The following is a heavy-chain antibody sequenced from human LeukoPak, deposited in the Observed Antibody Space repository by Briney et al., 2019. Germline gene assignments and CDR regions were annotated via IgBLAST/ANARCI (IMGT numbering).Heavy chain of an antibody. CDR3: ARGWGTEY. J-gene: IGHJ4*02. Sequence: ETLSLTCTVSGGSISSSSYYWGWVRQTPGKGLEWVANIKEDGSEKYYVDSVKGRFIISRDNAKNSLYLQMNSLRGEDTAVYYCARGWGTEYWGQGTLVTVSS. CDR1: GGSISSSSYY. V-gene: IGHV3-7*04. CDR2: IKEDGSEK. D-gene: IGHD3-16*01.